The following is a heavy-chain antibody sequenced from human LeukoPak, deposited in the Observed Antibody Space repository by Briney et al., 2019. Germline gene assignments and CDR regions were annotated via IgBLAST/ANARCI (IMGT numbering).Heavy chain of an antibody. Sequence: PSETLSLTCTVSGGSVNTDFWWSWVRQPPGKGLEWIGEIFHSGSTNYNPSLKSRVTISVDKSKNQFSLKLNSVTAADTAVYYCASLVVTDDAFDIWGQGTMVTVSS. D-gene: IGHD3-22*01. CDR2: IFHSGST. V-gene: IGHV4-4*02. CDR3: ASLVVTDDAFDI. CDR1: GGSVNTDFW. J-gene: IGHJ3*02.